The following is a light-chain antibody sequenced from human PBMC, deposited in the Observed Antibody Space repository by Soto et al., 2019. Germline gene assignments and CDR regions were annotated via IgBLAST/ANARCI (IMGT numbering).Light chain of an antibody. V-gene: IGLV2-14*03. CDR2: NVV. CDR1: SSDIGAYIY. J-gene: IGLJ3*02. Sequence: QSVLTQPASVSASPGQSITISCTGTSSDIGAYIYVSWYQQNPVKAPKLIIYNVVNRPSGVSNRYSGSKSGNTASLTISGLQADDEADYSCSSYTNSESLMFGGGPKLTVL. CDR3: SSYTNSESLM.